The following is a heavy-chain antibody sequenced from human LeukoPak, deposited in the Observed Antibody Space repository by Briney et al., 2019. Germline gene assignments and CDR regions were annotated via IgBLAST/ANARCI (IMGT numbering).Heavy chain of an antibody. CDR2: INPNSGGT. CDR1: GYNFTGSY. Sequence: ASVKVSCKASGYNFTGSYIHWVRQAPGQGLEWMGWINPNSGGTNYAQKFQGRVTMTRDTSISTAYMELSRLRSDDTAVYYCARDFRPQKYYYDSSGYDAFDIWGQGTMVTVSS. D-gene: IGHD3-22*01. J-gene: IGHJ3*02. V-gene: IGHV1-2*02. CDR3: ARDFRPQKYYYDSSGYDAFDI.